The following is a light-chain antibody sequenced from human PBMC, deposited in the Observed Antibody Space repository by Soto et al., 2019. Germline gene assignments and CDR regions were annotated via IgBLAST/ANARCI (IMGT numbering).Light chain of an antibody. V-gene: IGLV4-69*01. J-gene: IGLJ2*01. CDR1: SGHSSYA. CDR3: QTWGTGTVV. Sequence: QSVLTQSPSASASLGASVKLTCTLSSGHSSYAIAWHQQQPEKGPRYLMKLNSDGSHSKGDGILDRFSGSSSGAERYLTISSLQSEDEADYYCQTWGTGTVVFGGGTQLTVL. CDR2: LNSDGSH.